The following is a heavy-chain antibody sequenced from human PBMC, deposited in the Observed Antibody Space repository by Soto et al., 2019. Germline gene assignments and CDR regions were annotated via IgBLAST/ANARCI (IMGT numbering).Heavy chain of an antibody. V-gene: IGHV3-23*01. Sequence: GGSLRLSCAASGFTFSSYAMSWVRQAPGKGLGWVSAISGSGGSTYYADSVKGRFTISRDNSKNTLYLQMNSLRAEDTAVYYCAKDLGSAVAGIPSPTDYWGQGTLVTVSS. J-gene: IGHJ4*02. CDR3: AKDLGSAVAGIPSPTDY. CDR1: GFTFSSYA. CDR2: ISGSGGST. D-gene: IGHD6-19*01.